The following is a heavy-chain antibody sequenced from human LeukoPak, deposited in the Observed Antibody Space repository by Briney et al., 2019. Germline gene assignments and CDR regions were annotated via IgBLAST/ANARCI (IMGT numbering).Heavy chain of an antibody. Sequence: RASVKVSCKASGYTFTSCYMHWVRQAPGQGLEWMGIINFSGGTTSYPQKFQGRVTMTRDTSTSTVYMELSSLRSEDTAVYYCASRRDGSHYAAFDIWGQGTMVTVSS. J-gene: IGHJ3*02. V-gene: IGHV1-46*01. CDR1: GYTFTSCY. CDR2: INFSGGTT. D-gene: IGHD5-24*01. CDR3: ASRRDGSHYAAFDI.